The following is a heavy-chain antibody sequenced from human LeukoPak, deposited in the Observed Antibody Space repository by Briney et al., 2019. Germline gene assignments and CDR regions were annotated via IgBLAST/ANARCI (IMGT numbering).Heavy chain of an antibody. CDR3: ARGSPQNGWYFDF. CDR1: GFTFSSYW. CDR2: IKQDGSEK. V-gene: IGHV3-7*01. D-gene: IGHD2-2*03. Sequence: GGSLRLSCAASGFTFSSYWMSWVRQAPGKGLEWVANIKQDGSEKYYVDSVKGRFTISRDNAKNSLFLQMNSLRAEDTAVYYCARGSPQNGWYFDFWGQGTLVTVSS. J-gene: IGHJ4*02.